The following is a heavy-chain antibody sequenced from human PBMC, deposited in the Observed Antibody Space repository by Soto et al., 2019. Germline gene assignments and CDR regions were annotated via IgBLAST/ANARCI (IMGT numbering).Heavy chain of an antibody. CDR3: AREWSGLTHNWFDP. Sequence: QVQLVQSGAEVKKPGSSVKVSCKASGGTFSSYAISWVRQAPGQGLEWMGGIIPIFGTANYAQKFQVRVTITADESTSTAYMELSSLRSEDTAVYYCAREWSGLTHNWFDPWGQGTLVTVSS. D-gene: IGHD3-3*01. J-gene: IGHJ5*02. CDR2: IIPIFGTA. CDR1: GGTFSSYA. V-gene: IGHV1-69*12.